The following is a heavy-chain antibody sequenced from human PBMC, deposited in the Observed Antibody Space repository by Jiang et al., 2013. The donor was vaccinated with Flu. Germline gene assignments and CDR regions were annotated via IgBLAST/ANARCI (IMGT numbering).Heavy chain of an antibody. D-gene: IGHD3-3*01. Sequence: EVQLVESGAEVKKSGESLKISCQGSGYTFTNYWIAWVRQMPGKGLEWMGIIYPGDSDTRYSPSFQGQVTISADRSISTAYLQWSSLKASDTAIYYCARQADXELYGPIKYFDYWGQGTLVTVSS. J-gene: IGHJ4*02. V-gene: IGHV5-51*01. CDR2: IYPGDSDT. CDR3: ARQADXELYGPIKYFDY. CDR1: GYTFTNYW.